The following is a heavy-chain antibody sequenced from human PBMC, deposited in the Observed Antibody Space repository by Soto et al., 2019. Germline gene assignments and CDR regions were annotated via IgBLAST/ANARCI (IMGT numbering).Heavy chain of an antibody. CDR3: AITVSSYRLDY. V-gene: IGHV3-66*01. CDR1: GFIVSSNY. Sequence: EVQLVESGGGLVQPGGSLRLSCAASGFIVSSNYMSWVRQAPGKGLEWVSVIYSGGRTHYADSVKGRCSISRDNPKNTVYLQMNSLGVEDTAVYYFAITVSSYRLDYRGQGTLVTVSS. D-gene: IGHD1-26*01. J-gene: IGHJ4*02. CDR2: IYSGGRT.